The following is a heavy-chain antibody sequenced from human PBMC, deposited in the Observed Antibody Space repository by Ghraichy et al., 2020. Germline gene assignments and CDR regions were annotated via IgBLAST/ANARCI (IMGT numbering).Heavy chain of an antibody. Sequence: GGSLRLSCSVSGLTFTNAWMTWVRQAPGKGLEWIGRIKSETDGGPIDYSGPVRCTFTISREDSKNTLYLQINSLNTEDTTVYCCKTEGPRWDTWGQGTLVTVPS. J-gene: IGHJ4*02. CDR3: KTEGPRWDT. D-gene: IGHD1-26*01. V-gene: IGHV3-15*01. CDR1: GLTFTNAW. CDR2: IKSETDGGPI.